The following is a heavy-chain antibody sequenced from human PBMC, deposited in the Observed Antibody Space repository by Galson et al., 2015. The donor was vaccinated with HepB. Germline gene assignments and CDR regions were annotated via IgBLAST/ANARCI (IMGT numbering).Heavy chain of an antibody. D-gene: IGHD2-8*02. J-gene: IGHJ3*01. CDR3: ATMPLVGYRQSSF. CDR1: GFTFSSYW. Sequence: SLRLSCAASGFTFSSYWMSWVRQAPGKGLEWVANIKQDGSEKYYVDSVKGRFTISRDNAKNSLYLQMNSLRAEDTAVYYCATMPLVGYRQSSFWGQGTMVTVSS. CDR2: IKQDGSEK. V-gene: IGHV3-7*03.